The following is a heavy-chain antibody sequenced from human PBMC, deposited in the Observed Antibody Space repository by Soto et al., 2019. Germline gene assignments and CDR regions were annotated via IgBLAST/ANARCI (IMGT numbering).Heavy chain of an antibody. J-gene: IGHJ5*02. D-gene: IGHD2-15*01. V-gene: IGHV3-11*06. Sequence: GGSLRLSCAVSGFTFGDSYMSWIRQAPGKGLEWLSYISPGSRYPAYADSVKGRFTISRDNAKRSLYLQTMSLTAEDTAIYYCVRGGGGGLFDPWGQGTMVTVSS. CDR3: VRGGGGGLFDP. CDR1: GFTFGDSY. CDR2: ISPGSRYP.